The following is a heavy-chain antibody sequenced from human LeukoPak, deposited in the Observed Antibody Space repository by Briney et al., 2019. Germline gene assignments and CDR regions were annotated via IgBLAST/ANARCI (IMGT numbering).Heavy chain of an antibody. D-gene: IGHD6-13*01. Sequence: SETLSLTCAVYGGSFSGYYWSWIRQPPGKGLERIGEINHSGSTNYNPSLKSRVTISVDTSKNQFSLKLSSVTAADTAVYYCASEGAAGTSFTDYWGQGTLVTVSS. CDR1: GGSFSGYY. CDR2: INHSGST. V-gene: IGHV4-34*01. CDR3: ASEGAAGTSFTDY. J-gene: IGHJ4*02.